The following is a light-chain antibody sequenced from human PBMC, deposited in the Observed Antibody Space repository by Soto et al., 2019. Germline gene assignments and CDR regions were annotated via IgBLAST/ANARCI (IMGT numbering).Light chain of an antibody. CDR2: AAS. CDR3: LQYQDYPRT. Sequence: AIQVTQSPASLSASVGDRVTITCRATQGYRRDLGWYYQKPGKPPKLLIYAASDLQAEVPSRFSGSGSGTDFTLTISSLQAEDFATYYCLQYQDYPRTFGQGTKLEIK. CDR1: QGYRRD. V-gene: IGKV1-6*01. J-gene: IGKJ2*01.